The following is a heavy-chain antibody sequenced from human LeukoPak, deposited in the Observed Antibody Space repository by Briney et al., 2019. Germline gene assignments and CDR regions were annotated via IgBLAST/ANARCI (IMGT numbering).Heavy chain of an antibody. CDR3: ARHNSRGDYLFPLGY. V-gene: IGHV4-38-2*01. CDR2: IYHSGST. CDR1: GYSISSGYY. D-gene: IGHD4-17*01. Sequence: SETLSLTCAVSGYSISSGYYWGWIRQPPGKGLEWIGSIYHSGSTYYNPSLKSRVTISVDTSKNQFSLKLSSATAADTAVYYCARHNSRGDYLFPLGYWGQGTLVTVSS. J-gene: IGHJ4*02.